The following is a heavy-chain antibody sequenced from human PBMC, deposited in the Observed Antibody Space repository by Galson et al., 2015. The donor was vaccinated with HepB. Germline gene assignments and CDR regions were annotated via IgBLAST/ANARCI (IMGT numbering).Heavy chain of an antibody. CDR1: GFTFSSYW. Sequence: SLRLSCAASGFTFSSYWMSWVRQAPGKGLEWVANIKQDGSEKYYVDSVKGRFTISRDNSKNTLYLQMNSLRAEDTAVYYCAKSRGSYPNWFDPWGQGTLVTVSS. V-gene: IGHV3-7*03. CDR2: IKQDGSEK. CDR3: AKSRGSYPNWFDP. J-gene: IGHJ5*02. D-gene: IGHD1-26*01.